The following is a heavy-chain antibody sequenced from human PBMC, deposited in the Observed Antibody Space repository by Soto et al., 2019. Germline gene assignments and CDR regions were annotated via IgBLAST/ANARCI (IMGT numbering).Heavy chain of an antibody. V-gene: IGHV3-48*04. D-gene: IGHD3-16*01. CDR2: ISGDSSQPI. Sequence: EVQLVESGGGLVQPGGSLRLSCAASGFTFSSFGMNWVRQVSGKGLEWVSYISGDSSQPIYYADSVKGRFTISRDNAKNSLYLQMNSLRAEDTAIYYCARDLWDDLPGGESDYWGQGTLVTVSS. J-gene: IGHJ4*02. CDR3: ARDLWDDLPGGESDY. CDR1: GFTFSSFG.